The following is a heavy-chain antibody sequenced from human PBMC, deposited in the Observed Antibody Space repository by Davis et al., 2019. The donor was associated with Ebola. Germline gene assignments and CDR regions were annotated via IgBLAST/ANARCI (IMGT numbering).Heavy chain of an antibody. CDR3: ANLCSGGSCYSYDYFYYGMDV. J-gene: IGHJ6*02. D-gene: IGHD2-15*01. CDR2: ISGGGTST. CDR1: GITFSSYV. Sequence: GESLKISCEVSGITFSSYVMSWVRQAPGKGLEWVSTISGGGTSTYYADSVKGRFTISRDNSKKTPYLQMNSLRAEDTAVYYCANLCSGGSCYSYDYFYYGMDVWGQGTTVTVSS. V-gene: IGHV3-23*01.